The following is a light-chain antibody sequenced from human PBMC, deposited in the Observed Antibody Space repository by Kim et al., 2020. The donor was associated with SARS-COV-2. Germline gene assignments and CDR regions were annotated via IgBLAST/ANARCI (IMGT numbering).Light chain of an antibody. CDR1: SGHSSYA. V-gene: IGLV4-69*01. J-gene: IGLJ3*02. CDR2: LNNDGSH. Sequence: QPVLTQSPSASASLGASVKLTCTLSSGHSSYAIAWHQQQPEKGPRYLMKLNNDGSHSKGDGIPDRFSGSSSGAERYLTISSLQSEDEADYYWQTWGTGMRVFGGGTRVTVL. CDR3: QTWGTGMRV.